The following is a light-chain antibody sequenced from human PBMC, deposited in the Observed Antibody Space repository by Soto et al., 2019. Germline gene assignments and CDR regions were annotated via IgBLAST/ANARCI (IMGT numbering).Light chain of an antibody. CDR3: QQRSNWFIT. CDR2: DAS. CDR1: EGGSSY. V-gene: IGKV3-11*01. Sequence: ERVLTQSPGTLSLCPGERATVSCRASEGGSSYLAWYQQKPGQAPRLLIYDASNRATGIPARFSGSGSGTDFTLTISSLEPEDFAVYYCQQRSNWFITFGQGTRLEIK. J-gene: IGKJ5*01.